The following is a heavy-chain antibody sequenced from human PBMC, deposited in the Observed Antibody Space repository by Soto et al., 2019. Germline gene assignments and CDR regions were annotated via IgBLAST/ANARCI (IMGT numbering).Heavy chain of an antibody. CDR1: GYTFTSYG. V-gene: IGHV1-18*01. J-gene: IGHJ6*02. CDR2: ISAYNGNT. CDR3: ARTSDYYGSGSYQVYYYGMDV. D-gene: IGHD3-10*01. Sequence: ASVKVSCKASGYTFTSYGSSWVRQAPGQGLEWMGWISAYNGNTNYAQKLQGRVTMTTDTSTSTAYMELRSLRSDDTAVYYCARTSDYYGSGSYQVYYYGMDVWGQGTTVTVSS.